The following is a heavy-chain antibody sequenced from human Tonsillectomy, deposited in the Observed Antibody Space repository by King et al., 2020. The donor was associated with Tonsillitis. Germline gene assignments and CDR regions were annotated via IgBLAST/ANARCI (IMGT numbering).Heavy chain of an antibody. V-gene: IGHV3-33*08. J-gene: IGHJ3*02. D-gene: IGHD6-13*01. CDR2: IWYDGSNK. CDR3: ASLRVAAAGYDAFDI. Sequence: VQLVESGGGVVQPGRSLRLSCAASGFTFSSYGMHWVRQAPGKRLEWVAVIWYDGSNKYYADSVKGRFTISRDNSKNTLYLQMNSLRAEDTAVYYCASLRVAAAGYDAFDIWGQGTMVTVSS. CDR1: GFTFSSYG.